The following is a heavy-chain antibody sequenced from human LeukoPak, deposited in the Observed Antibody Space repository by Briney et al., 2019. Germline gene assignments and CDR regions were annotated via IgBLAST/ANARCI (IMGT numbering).Heavy chain of an antibody. Sequence: GGSLRLSCAASGFTFSSYWMHWVRQAPGKGLVWVSRINTDGSSTSYADSVKGRFTISRDNAKNTLYLQMNSLRAEDTAVYYWEGPRLKVPTFSPYSYYYSVDVGEKGPTAPVS. CDR2: INTDGSST. CDR3: EGPRLKVPTFSPYSYYYSVDV. V-gene: IGHV3-74*01. D-gene: IGHD3-16*01. J-gene: IGHJ6*03. CDR1: GFTFSSYW.